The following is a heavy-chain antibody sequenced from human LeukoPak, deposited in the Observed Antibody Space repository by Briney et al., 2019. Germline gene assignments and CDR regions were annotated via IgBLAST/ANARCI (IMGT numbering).Heavy chain of an antibody. CDR2: IYYTGST. J-gene: IGHJ4*02. D-gene: IGHD3-16*01. V-gene: IGHV4-59*12. CDR3: ARVTVSGGSFDY. Sequence: SETLSLTCTVSGGSISSYFRSWIRQPPGKGLEWIGYIYYTGSTNHNPSLESRVTISVDTSKNQFSLKLSSVTAADTAVYYCARVTVSGGSFDYWGQGTLVTVSS. CDR1: GGSISSYF.